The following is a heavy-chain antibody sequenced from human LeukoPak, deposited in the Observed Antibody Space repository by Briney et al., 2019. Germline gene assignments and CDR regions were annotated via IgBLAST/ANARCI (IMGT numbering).Heavy chain of an antibody. D-gene: IGHD3-22*01. J-gene: IGHJ4*02. V-gene: IGHV1-58*02. CDR3: AAVKTGGSGSYYFDY. CDR2: IVVGSGNT. Sequence: ASVKVSCKASGFTFTSSAMQWVRQARGQRLEWIGWIVVGSGNTNYAQKFQERVTITRDMSTSTAYMELSSLRSEDTAVYYCAAVKTGGSGSYYFDYWGQGTLVTASS. CDR1: GFTFTSSA.